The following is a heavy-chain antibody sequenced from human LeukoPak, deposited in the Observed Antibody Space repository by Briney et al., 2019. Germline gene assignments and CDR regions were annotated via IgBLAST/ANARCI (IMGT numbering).Heavy chain of an antibody. V-gene: IGHV4-38-2*02. D-gene: IGHD1-1*01. Sequence: SETLSLTCTVSGDSISNPYYWGWVRPPPGKGLEWSGSISRRGSTFYTPSLRSRVTISLDTSKNQFSLKLNSVPAADTAVYYCARDTWKDYYYYFMDVWGKGTTVTVSS. CDR1: GDSISNPYY. CDR2: ISRRGST. CDR3: ARDTWKDYYYYFMDV. J-gene: IGHJ6*03.